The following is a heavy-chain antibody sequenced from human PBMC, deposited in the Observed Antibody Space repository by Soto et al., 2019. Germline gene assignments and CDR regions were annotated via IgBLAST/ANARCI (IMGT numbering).Heavy chain of an antibody. CDR3: ARAYSGSGGPFDY. J-gene: IGHJ4*02. CDR2: ISWNSGSI. CDR1: GFRFEDYA. V-gene: IGHV3-9*01. Sequence: EVQLVESGGGLVQPGRSLRLSCAASGFRFEDYAMHWVRQAPGKGLEWVSGISWNSGSIGYAEYVKGRFTISRDNAKNPLYLQMNSLRPEDTALYYGARAYSGSGGPFDYWGQGILVTVSS. D-gene: IGHD6-6*01.